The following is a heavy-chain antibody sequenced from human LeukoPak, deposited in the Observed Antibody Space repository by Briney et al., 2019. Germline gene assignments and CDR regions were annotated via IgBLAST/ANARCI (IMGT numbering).Heavy chain of an antibody. CDR3: ARAGGSSSSGWFDP. D-gene: IGHD6-13*01. CDR1: GFTFSDYY. V-gene: IGHV3-11*01. J-gene: IGHJ5*02. Sequence: KPGGSLRLSCAASGFTFSDYYMGWIRQAPGKELEWVSYISSSGSTIYYADSVKGRFTISRDNAKNSLYLQMNSLRAEDTAVYYCARAGGSSSSGWFDPWGQGTLVTVSS. CDR2: ISSSGSTI.